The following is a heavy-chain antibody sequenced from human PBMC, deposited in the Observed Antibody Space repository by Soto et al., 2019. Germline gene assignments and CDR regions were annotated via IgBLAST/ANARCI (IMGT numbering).Heavy chain of an antibody. CDR2: ISAYNGNT. CDR1: GYTFTSYG. Sequence: ASVKVSCKASGYTFTSYGISWVRQAPGQGLEWMGWISAYNGNTNYAQKLQERVTITRDMSTSTAYMELSSLRSEDTAVYYCARAMSRSYAFDIWGQGTMVTVSS. J-gene: IGHJ3*02. CDR3: ARAMSRSYAFDI. V-gene: IGHV1-18*01.